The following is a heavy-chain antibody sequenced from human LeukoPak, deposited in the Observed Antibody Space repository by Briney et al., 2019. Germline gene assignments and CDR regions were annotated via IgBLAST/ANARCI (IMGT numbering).Heavy chain of an antibody. D-gene: IGHD2-15*01. Sequence: ASVKVSCKASGVTFSDYYMHWVRQAPGQGLEWMGWINPASGDTKYAQKFQGRITMTGDTSISTADMELSRLRSDDTAVYYCAASGGYQRNYWGQGTLVTVSS. CDR3: AASGGYQRNY. V-gene: IGHV1-2*02. CDR2: INPASGDT. J-gene: IGHJ4*02. CDR1: GVTFSDYY.